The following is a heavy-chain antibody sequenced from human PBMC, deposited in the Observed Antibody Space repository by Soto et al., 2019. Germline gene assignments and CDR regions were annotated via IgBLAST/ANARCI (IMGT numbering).Heavy chain of an antibody. V-gene: IGHV6-1*01. CDR2: TYYRSKWYN. Sequence: QTLSLTCTISGDSVSSNSAAWNWIRQSPSRGLEWLGRTYYRSKWYNDYAVSVKSRITINPDTSKNQFSLQLNSVTPEDTAVYFCTREGLAASGSLDYWGQGTLVTVSS. J-gene: IGHJ4*02. CDR1: GDSVSSNSAA. D-gene: IGHD6-13*01. CDR3: TREGLAASGSLDY.